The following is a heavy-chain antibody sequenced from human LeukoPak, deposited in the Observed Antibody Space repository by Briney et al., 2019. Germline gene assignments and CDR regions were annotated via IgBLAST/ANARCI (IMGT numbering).Heavy chain of an antibody. Sequence: SETLSLTCAVYGGSFSGYYWSWIRQPPGKGLEWIGEINHSGSTYYNPSLKSRVTISVDTSKNQFSLKLSSVAAADTAVYYCARHYDILTGYPPFDYWGQGTLVTVSS. V-gene: IGHV4-34*01. CDR1: GGSFSGYY. D-gene: IGHD3-9*01. CDR3: ARHYDILTGYPPFDY. CDR2: INHSGST. J-gene: IGHJ4*02.